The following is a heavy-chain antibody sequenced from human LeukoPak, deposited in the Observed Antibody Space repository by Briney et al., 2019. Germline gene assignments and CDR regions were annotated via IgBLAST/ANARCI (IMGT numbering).Heavy chain of an antibody. CDR1: GGSISRSSYY. CDR3: APMYSSGWPRPNWFDP. Sequence: SETLSLTCTVSGGSISRSSYYWGWIRQPPGKGLEWIGSIYYSGSTYYNPSLKSRVTISVDTSKNQFSLKLSPVTAADTAVYYCAPMYSSGWPRPNWFDPWGQGTLVTVSS. CDR2: IYYSGST. D-gene: IGHD6-19*01. J-gene: IGHJ5*02. V-gene: IGHV4-39*01.